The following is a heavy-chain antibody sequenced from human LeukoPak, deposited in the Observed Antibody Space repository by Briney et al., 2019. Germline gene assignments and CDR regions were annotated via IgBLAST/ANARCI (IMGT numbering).Heavy chain of an antibody. J-gene: IGHJ4*02. CDR3: AKDSRGVRFGEYGTFDY. CDR1: GFTFSSYG. V-gene: IGHV3-33*06. Sequence: PGGSLRLSCAASGFTFSSYGMHWVRQAPGKGLEWVAVIWYDGSNKYYADSVKGRFTISRDNSKNTLYLQMNSLRAEDTAVYYCAKDSRGVRFGEYGTFDYWGQGTLVTVSS. D-gene: IGHD3-10*01. CDR2: IWYDGSNK.